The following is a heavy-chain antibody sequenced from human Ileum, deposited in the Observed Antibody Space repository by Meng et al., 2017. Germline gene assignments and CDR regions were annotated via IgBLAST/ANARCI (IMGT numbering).Heavy chain of an antibody. CDR2: VYYYGVT. Sequence: QLQASGPVLGESSATLSPTFTVSGDSGRSSWCYRGWNQQSGREGQGLIGFVYYYGVTNYNPSLRSRITTSIDTSKNQFSLKLSSVTAADTALYYCTRERSWSDFGYFDDWGRGTLVTVSS. V-gene: IGHV4-61*01. D-gene: IGHD1-26*01. J-gene: IGHJ4*02. CDR3: TRERSWSDFGYFDD. CDR1: GDSGRSSWCY.